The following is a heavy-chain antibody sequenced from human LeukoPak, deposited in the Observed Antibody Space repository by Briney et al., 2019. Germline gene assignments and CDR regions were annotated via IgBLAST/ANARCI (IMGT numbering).Heavy chain of an antibody. CDR2: INHSGST. Sequence: SETLSLTCAVYGGSFSGYYWSWIRQPPGKGLEWIGEINHSGSTNYNPSLKSRVTISVDTSKNQFSLKLSSVTAADTAVYYCARGIWFGELSFDYWGQGTLVTVSS. D-gene: IGHD3-10*01. J-gene: IGHJ4*02. CDR3: ARGIWFGELSFDY. CDR1: GGSFSGYY. V-gene: IGHV4-34*01.